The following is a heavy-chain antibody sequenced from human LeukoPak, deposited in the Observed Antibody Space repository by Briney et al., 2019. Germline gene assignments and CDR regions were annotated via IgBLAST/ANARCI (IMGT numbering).Heavy chain of an antibody. V-gene: IGHV3-21*04. CDR2: ISSSSSFI. J-gene: IGHJ6*03. CDR1: GFTFSRYS. Sequence: GGSLRLSCAASGFTFSRYSMNWVRQAPGKGLEWVSSISSSSSFIYYADSVKGRFTISRDNAKNSLYLQMNSLRAEDTAVYYCAREAPEGGDYGGHYYMDVWGKGTTVTVSS. D-gene: IGHD4-17*01. CDR3: AREAPEGGDYGGHYYMDV.